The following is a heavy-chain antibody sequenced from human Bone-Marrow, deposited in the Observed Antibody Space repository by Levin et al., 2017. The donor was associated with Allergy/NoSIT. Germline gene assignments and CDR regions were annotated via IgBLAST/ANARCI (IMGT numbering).Heavy chain of an antibody. CDR3: AAQLELLGGLDY. Sequence: GGSLRLSCAASGITFSTYGIHWVRQAPGKGLEWVAAIWSDGNHENYAGSVKGRFTISRDNPRNTLYLQMNSLRAEDTAVYYCAAQLELLGGLDYWGQGTLVTVSS. D-gene: IGHD1-7*01. J-gene: IGHJ4*02. CDR2: IWSDGNHE. CDR1: GITFSTYG. V-gene: IGHV3-33*01.